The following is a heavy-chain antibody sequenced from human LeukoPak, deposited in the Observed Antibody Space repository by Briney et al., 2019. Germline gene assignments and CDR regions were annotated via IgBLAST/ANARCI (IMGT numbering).Heavy chain of an antibody. Sequence: ASVKVSCKASGYTFTGYYMHWVRQAPGQGLEWMGIINPSGGSTSYAQKFQGRVTMTRDTSTSTVYMELSSLRSEDTAVYYCARNIVVVPAALYFDYWGQGTLVTVSS. J-gene: IGHJ4*02. D-gene: IGHD2-2*01. CDR2: INPSGGST. V-gene: IGHV1-46*03. CDR1: GYTFTGYY. CDR3: ARNIVVVPAALYFDY.